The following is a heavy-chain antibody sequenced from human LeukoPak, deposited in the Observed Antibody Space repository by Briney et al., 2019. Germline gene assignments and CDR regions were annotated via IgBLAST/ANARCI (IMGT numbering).Heavy chain of an antibody. CDR3: ARASGLITFGGVLPSWFDP. D-gene: IGHD3-16*01. CDR1: GGSISSGGYY. J-gene: IGHJ5*02. V-gene: IGHV4-31*03. CDR2: IYYIGST. Sequence: SETLALTCTVSGGSISSGGYYLSWIRQHPGKGLVWIGYIYYIGSTYYNPSLKSRVTISVDTSKNQFSLKLSSVTAADTAVYYCARASGLITFGGVLPSWFDPWGQGTLVTVSS.